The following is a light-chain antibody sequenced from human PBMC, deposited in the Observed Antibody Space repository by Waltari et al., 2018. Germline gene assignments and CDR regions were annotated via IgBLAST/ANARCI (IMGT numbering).Light chain of an antibody. CDR2: DNN. CDR1: SLRRSF. V-gene: IGLV3-19*01. Sequence: SSDLTQDPAVSVALGQTVRITCQGDSLRRSFASWYQQRPGQAPILVISDNNSRPSGIPGRLSGSNSGNTASLTIASTQAEDEADYYCLSQDNFKRHAVLFGRGTKLTVL. J-gene: IGLJ3*02. CDR3: LSQDNFKRHAVL.